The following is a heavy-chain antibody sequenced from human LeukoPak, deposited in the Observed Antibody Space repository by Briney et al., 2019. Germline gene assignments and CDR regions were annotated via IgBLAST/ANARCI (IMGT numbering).Heavy chain of an antibody. CDR2: IHYSGST. CDR1: GGSISSYY. CDR3: ARDPYYDFWSGSGHYGMDV. V-gene: IGHV4-59*01. D-gene: IGHD3-3*01. Sequence: SETLSLTCTVSGGSISSYYWSWVRRPPGKGLEWIGYIHYSGSTNYNPSLKSRVTISVDTSKNQFSLKLSSVTAADTAVYYCARDPYYDFWSGSGHYGMDVWGQGTTVTVSS. J-gene: IGHJ6*02.